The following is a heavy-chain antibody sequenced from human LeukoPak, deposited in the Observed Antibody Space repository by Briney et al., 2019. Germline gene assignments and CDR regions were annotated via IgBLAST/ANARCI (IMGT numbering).Heavy chain of an antibody. CDR2: ISGSGGIT. J-gene: IGHJ4*02. Sequence: GGSLRLSCAASGFTFSSYAIYWVRQAPGKGLEWVSGISGSGGITYFADAVKGRFTISRDNSKNTVYLQMNSLRVEDTAVYYCAKTTTGYSSGRYPGWPVDYWGQGTLVTVSS. D-gene: IGHD6-19*01. CDR1: GFTFSSYA. V-gene: IGHV3-23*01. CDR3: AKTTTGYSSGRYPGWPVDY.